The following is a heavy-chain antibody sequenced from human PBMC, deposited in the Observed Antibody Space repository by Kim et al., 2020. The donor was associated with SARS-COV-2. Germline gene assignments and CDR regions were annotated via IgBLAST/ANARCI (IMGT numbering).Heavy chain of an antibody. CDR1: GGSFSGYY. Sequence: SETLSLTCAVYGGSFSGYYWSWIRQPPGKGLEWIGEINHSGSTNYNPSLKSRVTISVDTSKNQFSLKLSSVTAADTAVYYCARGVGYCSGGSCYEGSDPWGQGTLVTVSS. J-gene: IGHJ5*02. CDR2: INHSGST. D-gene: IGHD2-15*01. CDR3: ARGVGYCSGGSCYEGSDP. V-gene: IGHV4-34*01.